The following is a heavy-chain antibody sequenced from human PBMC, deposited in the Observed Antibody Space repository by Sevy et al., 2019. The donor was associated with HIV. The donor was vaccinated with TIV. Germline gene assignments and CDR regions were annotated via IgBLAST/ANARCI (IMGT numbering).Heavy chain of an antibody. CDR3: AKEWALLSDWYGEFDY. V-gene: IGHV3-23*01. CDR2: ISNSGANT. Sequence: GGCLRLSCAASGFTFTNYGMHWVRQAPGKGLEWVSGISNSGANTYYADSVRGRFTVSRDNSKNMVYLQLNSLRAEDTAIYFSAKEWALLSDWYGEFDYWGQGTLVTVSS. J-gene: IGHJ4*02. D-gene: IGHD6-19*01. CDR1: GFTFTNYG.